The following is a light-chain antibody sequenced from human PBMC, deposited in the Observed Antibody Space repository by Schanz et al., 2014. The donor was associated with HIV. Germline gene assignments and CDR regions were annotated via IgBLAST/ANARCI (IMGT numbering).Light chain of an antibody. CDR3: QQYGSSPWT. J-gene: IGKJ1*01. Sequence: EIVMTQSPATLSVSPGEGATLSCRASQSVSVNLAWYQQKPGQAPRHLIYGASSRATGIPDRFSGSGSGTDFTLTISRLEPEDFAVYYCQQYGSSPWTFGQGTKVEIK. CDR2: GAS. CDR1: QSVSVN. V-gene: IGKV3-20*01.